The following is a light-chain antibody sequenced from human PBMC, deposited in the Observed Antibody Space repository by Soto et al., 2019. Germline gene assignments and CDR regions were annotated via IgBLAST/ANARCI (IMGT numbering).Light chain of an antibody. Sequence: QSALTQPASVSGPPGQSITISCTGSSSDIGRHDYVSWYQHHPGKVPKVIFYEVIHRPAGVSNRFSGSKSGNTASLTISGLHAADEADYYCSSYSSGSTLLLFGGGTKLTV. J-gene: IGLJ2*01. CDR1: SSDIGRHDY. V-gene: IGLV2-14*01. CDR2: EVI. CDR3: SSYSSGSTLLL.